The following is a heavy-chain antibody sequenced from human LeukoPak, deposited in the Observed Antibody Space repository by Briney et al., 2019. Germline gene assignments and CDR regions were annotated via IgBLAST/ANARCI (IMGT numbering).Heavy chain of an antibody. CDR1: GGTFSSYA. J-gene: IGHJ4*02. CDR2: IIPIFGTA. D-gene: IGHD6-6*01. Sequence: SVKVSXKASGGTFSSYAISWVRQAPGQGLEWMGRIIPIFGTANYAQKFQGRVTITTDESTSRAYMELSSLRSEDTAVYYCARDRFGAARPWYLETHEGYYFDYWGQGTLVTVSS. CDR3: ARDRFGAARPWYLETHEGYYFDY. V-gene: IGHV1-69*05.